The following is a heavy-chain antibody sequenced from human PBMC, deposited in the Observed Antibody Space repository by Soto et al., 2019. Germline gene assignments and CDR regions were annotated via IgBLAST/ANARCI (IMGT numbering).Heavy chain of an antibody. D-gene: IGHD3-9*01. CDR3: ARHDWAKPFDY. CDR1: GDSISSSNYF. J-gene: IGHJ4*02. V-gene: IGHV4-39*01. Sequence: SETLSLTCTVSGDSISSSNYFWGWIRQPPGKGLEWIGTIYYSGSTYYNPSLKSRVTLSVDTSKNQFSPKLSSVTAADTALYYCARHDWAKPFDYWGQGTLVTVSS. CDR2: IYYSGST.